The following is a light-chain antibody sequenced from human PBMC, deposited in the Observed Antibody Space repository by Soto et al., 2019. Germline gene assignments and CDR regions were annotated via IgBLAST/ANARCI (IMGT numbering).Light chain of an antibody. J-gene: IGKJ4*01. CDR1: QSVSSN. CDR2: GAS. CDR3: QQYNNWPPVLT. Sequence: EIVMTQSPATLSVSPGERATLSCRASQSVSSNLAWYQQKPGQAPRLLIYGASTRATGIPARFSGSGSRTEFTLTISSLQSEDFAVYYCQQYNNWPPVLTFGGGTKVEIK. V-gene: IGKV3-15*01.